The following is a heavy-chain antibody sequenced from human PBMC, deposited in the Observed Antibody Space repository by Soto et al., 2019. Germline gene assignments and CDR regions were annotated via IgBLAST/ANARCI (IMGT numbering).Heavy chain of an antibody. CDR1: GGPITNSNYY. J-gene: IGHJ4*02. D-gene: IGHD1-1*01. CDR3: VKLVSATGAGAF. CDR2: IFYDGST. Sequence: SETLSLTCTVSGGPITNSNYYWGWIRQPPGKGLEWIGRIFYDGSTYYNPSLQSRVAISVDTSRNLFSLKLTSVTAAETAVYYCVKLVSATGAGAFWGQGT. V-gene: IGHV4-39*02.